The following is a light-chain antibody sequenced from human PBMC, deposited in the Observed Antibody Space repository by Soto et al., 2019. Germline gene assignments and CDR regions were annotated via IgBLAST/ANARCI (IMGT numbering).Light chain of an antibody. CDR1: QGVSSNY. J-gene: IGKJ2*01. CDR3: QQYGSSPVT. Sequence: EIVLTQSPDTLSLSPGDRATLSCRASQGVSSNYVAWYQQKPGQAPRLLTHGSSSRATGIPDRFSGRGFGTDFTLVISRLEPEDFAVYYCQQYGSSPVTFGQGTKLEIK. V-gene: IGKV3-20*01. CDR2: GSS.